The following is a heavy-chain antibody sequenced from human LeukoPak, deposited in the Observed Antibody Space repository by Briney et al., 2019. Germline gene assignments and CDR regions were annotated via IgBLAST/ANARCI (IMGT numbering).Heavy chain of an antibody. CDR2: IKQDGSEK. V-gene: IGHV3-7*01. CDR3: ARVGSYTHFDY. CDR1: GFTFSSCW. D-gene: IGHD1-26*01. J-gene: IGHJ4*02. Sequence: GGSLRLSCAASGFTFSSCWMSWVRQAPGKGLEWVANIKQDGSEKYYVDSVKGRFTISRDNAKNSLYLQMNSLRAEDTAVYYCARVGSYTHFDYWGQGTLVTVSS.